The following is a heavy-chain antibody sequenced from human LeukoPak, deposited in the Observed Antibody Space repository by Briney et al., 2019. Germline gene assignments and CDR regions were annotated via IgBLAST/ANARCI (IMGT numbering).Heavy chain of an antibody. CDR3: TRGSIAYYYMDV. Sequence: SETLSLTCTVSGGSISSSSYYWGWIRQPPGKGLEWIGNIYYSGSTNYNPSLKSRVTISVDTSKNQFSLKLSSVTAADTAVYYCTRGSIAYYYMDVWGKGTTVTISS. D-gene: IGHD3-22*01. V-gene: IGHV4-39*07. CDR2: IYYSGST. J-gene: IGHJ6*03. CDR1: GGSISSSSYY.